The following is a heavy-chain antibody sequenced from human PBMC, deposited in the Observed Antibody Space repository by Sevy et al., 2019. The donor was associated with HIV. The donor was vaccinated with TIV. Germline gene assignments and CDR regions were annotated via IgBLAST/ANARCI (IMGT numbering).Heavy chain of an antibody. J-gene: IGHJ3*01. CDR1: GFFFSHYE. V-gene: IGHV3-48*03. CDR2: ISTSGSTI. Sequence: GGSLRLSCKASGFFFSHYEMNWVRQAPGKGLEWVSYISTSGSTIYYADSMKGRFTVSRDNAKNSLYLQMNSLRADDTALYYCARDFVSSSYSYAFDLWGQGTMVTVSS. CDR3: ARDFVSSSYSYAFDL. D-gene: IGHD3-22*01.